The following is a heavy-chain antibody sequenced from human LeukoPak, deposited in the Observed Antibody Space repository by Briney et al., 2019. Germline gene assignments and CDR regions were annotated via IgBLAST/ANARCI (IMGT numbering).Heavy chain of an antibody. CDR2: IRYDGSNK. CDR3: AKDPQDIVVVPAAMLGEPDY. Sequence: GGSLRLSCAASGFTFSSYGMYWVRQAPGKGLEWVAFIRYDGSNKYYADSVKGRFTISRDNSKNTLYLQMNSLRAEDTAVYYCAKDPQDIVVVPAAMLGEPDYWGQGTLVTVSS. CDR1: GFTFSSYG. D-gene: IGHD2-2*01. J-gene: IGHJ4*02. V-gene: IGHV3-30*02.